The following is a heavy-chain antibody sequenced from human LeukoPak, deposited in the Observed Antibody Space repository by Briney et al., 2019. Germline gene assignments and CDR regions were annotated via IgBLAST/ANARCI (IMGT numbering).Heavy chain of an antibody. J-gene: IGHJ6*02. CDR3: ARGSYDSSGYYYYGMDV. CDR2: IYTSGST. CDR1: GGSISSYY. D-gene: IGHD3-22*01. Sequence: SETLSLTCTVSGGSISSYYWSWIRQPAGKGLERIGRIYTSGSTNYNPSLKSRVTMSVDTSKNQFSLKLSSVTAADTAVYYCARGSYDSSGYYYYGMDVWGQGTTVTVSS. V-gene: IGHV4-4*07.